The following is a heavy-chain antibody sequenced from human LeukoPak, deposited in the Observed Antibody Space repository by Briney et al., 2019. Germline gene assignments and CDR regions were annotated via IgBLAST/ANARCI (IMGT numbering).Heavy chain of an antibody. Sequence: ASVKVSCKASGYTFSRYGISWVRQAPGQGLEWMGWISAYNGNTNYAQKLQGRVTMTTDTSTSTAYMELRSLRSDDTAVYYCARYDYTNWFDPWGQGTLVTVSS. CDR2: ISAYNGNT. J-gene: IGHJ5*02. V-gene: IGHV1-18*01. CDR1: GYTFSRYG. CDR3: ARYDYTNWFDP. D-gene: IGHD4-11*01.